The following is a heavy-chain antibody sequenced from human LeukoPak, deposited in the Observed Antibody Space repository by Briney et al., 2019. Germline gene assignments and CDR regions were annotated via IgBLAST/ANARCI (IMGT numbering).Heavy chain of an antibody. CDR3: ARDVGYCSSTSCYGYYHFDY. V-gene: IGHV1-46*01. CDR2: INPSGGST. CDR1: GYTFTSYY. Sequence: ASVTVSCKASGYTFTSYYMHWVRQAPGQGLEWMGIINPSGGSTSYAQKFQGRVTMTRDTSTSTVYMELSSLRSEDTAVYYCARDVGYCSSTSCYGYYHFDYWGQGTLVTVSS. J-gene: IGHJ4*02. D-gene: IGHD2-2*01.